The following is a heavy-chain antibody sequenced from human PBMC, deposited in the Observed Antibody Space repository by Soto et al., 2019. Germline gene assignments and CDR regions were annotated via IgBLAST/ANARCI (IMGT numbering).Heavy chain of an antibody. V-gene: IGHV1-69*01. CDR3: VLRRDGYNSAFFDY. J-gene: IGHJ4*02. CDR1: GGTFSSYA. D-gene: IGHD5-12*01. Sequence: QVQLVQSGAEVKKPGSSVKVSCKASGGTFSSYAFSWVRQAPGQGLEWMGGIIRIFHTPTYAQKFQGRVTITADESTSTAYMELISLRSDDTAVYYCVLRRDGYNSAFFDYWGQGTLVTVSS. CDR2: IIRIFHTP.